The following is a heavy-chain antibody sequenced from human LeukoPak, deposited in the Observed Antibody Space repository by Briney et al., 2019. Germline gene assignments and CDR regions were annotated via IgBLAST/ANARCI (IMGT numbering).Heavy chain of an antibody. V-gene: IGHV3-30*03. Sequence: PGRSLRLSCAASGFTFSSYGMHWVRQAPGKGLEWVAVVADDGNHKVYADSAKGRFTIYRDNSKNTLYLQMDSLRAEDTAVYYCAREAAWGQWYFDYWGQGTLVTVSS. J-gene: IGHJ4*02. CDR3: AREAAWGQWYFDY. CDR2: VADDGNHK. CDR1: GFTFSSYG. D-gene: IGHD2-15*01.